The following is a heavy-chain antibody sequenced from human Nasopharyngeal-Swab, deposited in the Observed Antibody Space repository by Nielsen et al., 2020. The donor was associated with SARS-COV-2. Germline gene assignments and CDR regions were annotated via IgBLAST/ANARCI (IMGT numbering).Heavy chain of an antibody. Sequence: LRLSCTVSGGSISSGSYYWSWIRQPAGKGLEWIGRIYTSGSTNYNPSLKSRVTISVDTSKNQFSLKLSSVTAADTAVYYCARGDGYNAFDYWGQGTLVTVSS. J-gene: IGHJ4*02. CDR1: GGSISSGSYY. CDR2: IYTSGST. CDR3: ARGDGYNAFDY. V-gene: IGHV4-61*02. D-gene: IGHD5-24*01.